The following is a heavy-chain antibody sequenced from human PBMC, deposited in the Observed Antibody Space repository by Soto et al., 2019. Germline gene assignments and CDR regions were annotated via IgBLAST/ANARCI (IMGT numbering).Heavy chain of an antibody. J-gene: IGHJ4*02. CDR1: GGSISSSSYY. Sequence: KPSETRSLTCTVSGGSISSSSYYWGWIRQPPGKGLEWIGSIYYSGSTYYNPSLKSRVTISVDTSKNQFSLKLSSVTAADTAVYYCARHTWVYDYGDYFDYWGQGTLVTVSS. V-gene: IGHV4-39*01. D-gene: IGHD4-17*01. CDR3: ARHTWVYDYGDYFDY. CDR2: IYYSGST.